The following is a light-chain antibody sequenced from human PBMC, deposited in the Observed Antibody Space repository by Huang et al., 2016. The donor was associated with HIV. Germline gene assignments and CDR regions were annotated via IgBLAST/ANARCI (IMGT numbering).Light chain of an antibody. Sequence: DIQLTQSPSSLSASVGDAITIPCRASQTIVYSLSWFQQRPGQAPKAIVYAASRVHAGVPSKFSATGFQTDFTLSISGLGPEDFATYYCQQSRTLPRTYGGGTKVDI. V-gene: IGKV1-39*01. J-gene: IGKJ4*01. CDR2: AAS. CDR3: QQSRTLPRT. CDR1: QTIVYS.